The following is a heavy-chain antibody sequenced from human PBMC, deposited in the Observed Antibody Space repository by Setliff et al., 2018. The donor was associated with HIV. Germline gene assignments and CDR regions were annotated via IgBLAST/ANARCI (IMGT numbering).Heavy chain of an antibody. J-gene: IGHJ4*02. D-gene: IGHD6-19*01. CDR1: GGSFSGNY. CDR2: INESGTT. Sequence: LSLTCAVYGGSFSGNYWSWIRQPPGKGLEWIGEINESGTTNYNPSLDSRLFTSVDTSKAHFSLKLNSVTAADTAVYYCARRSGWYDYWGQGTLVTVSS. CDR3: ARRSGWYDY. V-gene: IGHV4-34*01.